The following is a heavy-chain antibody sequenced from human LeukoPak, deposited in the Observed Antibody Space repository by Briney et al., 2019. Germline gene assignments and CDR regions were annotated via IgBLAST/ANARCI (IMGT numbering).Heavy chain of an antibody. J-gene: IGHJ4*02. CDR1: GYPISSGYY. V-gene: IGHV4-38-2*02. CDR2: IYYSGST. Sequence: PSETLSLTCTVSGYPISSGYYWGWIRPPPGKGLEWIGSIYYSGSTYYNPSLKSRVTISVDTSKNQFSLKLSSVTAADTAVYYCAREGASYSGSYLALDYWGQGTLVTVSS. D-gene: IGHD1-26*01. CDR3: AREGASYSGSYLALDY.